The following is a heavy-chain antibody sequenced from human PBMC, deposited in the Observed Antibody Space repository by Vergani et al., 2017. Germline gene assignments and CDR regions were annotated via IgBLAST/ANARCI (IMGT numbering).Heavy chain of an antibody. J-gene: IGHJ4*02. CDR2: INHSGST. CDR1: GGSFSGYY. V-gene: IGHV4-34*01. Sequence: QVQLQQWGAGLLKPSETLSLTCAVYGGSFSGYYWSWIRQPPGKGLEWIGEINHSGSTNYNPSLKSRVTISVDTSKNQFSLKLSSVTAADTAVYYCARVPRWLKLRYFDYWGQGTLVTVSS. D-gene: IGHD5-24*01. CDR3: ARVPRWLKLRYFDY.